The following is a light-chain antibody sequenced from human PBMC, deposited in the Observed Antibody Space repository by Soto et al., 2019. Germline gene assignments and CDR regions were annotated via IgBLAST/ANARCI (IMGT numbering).Light chain of an antibody. V-gene: IGLV2-8*01. J-gene: IGLJ3*02. CDR2: EVS. CDR3: SSYAGRNNFGV. CDR1: SSDVGGYNY. Sequence: QSALTQPPSASGSPGQSVAISCTGTSSDVGGYNYVFWYQQHPGKAPKLIIYEVSKRPSGVPDRFSGSKSGNTASLTVSGLQAEDEADYYCSSYAGRNNFGVFGGGTKVTVL.